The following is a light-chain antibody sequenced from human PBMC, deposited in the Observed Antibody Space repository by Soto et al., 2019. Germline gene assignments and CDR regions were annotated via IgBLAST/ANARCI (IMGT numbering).Light chain of an antibody. CDR2: GAS. V-gene: IGKV3-20*01. Sequence: EIVFTQSPGTLSLSPGERATLSCRASQSVSSNLAWYQQKPGQAPRLLIYGASTRATGIPARFSGGGSGTDFTLTISRLEPEDFAVYYCHQYGSSPATFGQGTKVDIK. CDR3: HQYGSSPAT. CDR1: QSVSSN. J-gene: IGKJ1*01.